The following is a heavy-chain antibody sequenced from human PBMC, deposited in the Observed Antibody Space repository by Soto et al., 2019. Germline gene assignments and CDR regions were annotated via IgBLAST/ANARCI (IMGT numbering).Heavy chain of an antibody. D-gene: IGHD3-9*01. CDR3: ARDDYYDSNWFDP. CDR1: GFTFSSYW. V-gene: IGHV3-74*01. CDR2: INSDGSST. J-gene: IGHJ5*02. Sequence: EVQLVESGGGLVQPGGSLRLSCAASGFTFSSYWMHWVRQAPGKGLVWVSRINSDGSSTSYEDSVKGRFTISRDNAKNKLYLQMNSLRAEDTDLYYCARDDYYDSNWFDPWGQGTLVTVSS.